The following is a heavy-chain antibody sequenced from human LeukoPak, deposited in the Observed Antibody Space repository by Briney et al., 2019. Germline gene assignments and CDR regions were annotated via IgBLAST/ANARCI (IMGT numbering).Heavy chain of an antibody. Sequence: GGSLRLSCTVSGFTVSSNSMSWVRQAPGKGLEWVSFIYSDNTHYSDSVKGRFTISRDNSKNTLYLQMNSLRAEDTAVYYCARYNRDGGHYYYDSSGYYYYWGQGTLVTVSS. CDR1: GFTVSSNS. D-gene: IGHD3-22*01. V-gene: IGHV3-53*01. CDR2: IYSDNT. J-gene: IGHJ4*02. CDR3: ARYNRDGGHYYYDSSGYYYY.